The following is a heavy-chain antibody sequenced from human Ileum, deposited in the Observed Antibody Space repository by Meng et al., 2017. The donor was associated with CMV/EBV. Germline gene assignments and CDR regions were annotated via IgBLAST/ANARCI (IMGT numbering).Heavy chain of an antibody. D-gene: IGHD4-11*01. Sequence: QAGAWLKMPGASVNVSCKTSGYTFTNHYIHWVRQAPGQGLEWMGIINPSGGRTTYLQRFQGRVSMTSDTSASTLYLELSALRSEDTAVYYCSRAPLGSSNYYWSDYWGQGTLVTVSS. V-gene: IGHV1-46*01. CDR1: GYTFTNHY. CDR2: INPSGGRT. CDR3: SRAPLGSSNYYWSDY. J-gene: IGHJ4*02.